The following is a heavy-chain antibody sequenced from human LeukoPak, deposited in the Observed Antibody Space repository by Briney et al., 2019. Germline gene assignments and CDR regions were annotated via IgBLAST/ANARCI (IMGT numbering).Heavy chain of an antibody. CDR2: IIPIFGTA. Sequence: SVKVSCKASGGTFSSYAISWVRQAPGQGLEWMGRIIPIFGTANYAQKFQGRVTITTDESTSTAYMELSSLRSEDTAVYYCASQGYSYGCYFDYWGQGTLVSVSS. V-gene: IGHV1-69*05. D-gene: IGHD5-18*01. CDR1: GGTFSSYA. J-gene: IGHJ4*03. CDR3: ASQGYSYGCYFDY.